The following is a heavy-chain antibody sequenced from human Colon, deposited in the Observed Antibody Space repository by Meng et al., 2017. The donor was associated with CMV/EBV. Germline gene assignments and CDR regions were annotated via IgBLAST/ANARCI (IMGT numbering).Heavy chain of an antibody. Sequence: GSFYLGWHRQTAERELEWIWRISEPGRTYYDLTLKSRVAMSVDTPMNQFSLKLNSVTAADTAVYYCAREPIRQYSYGSPFWYFDLWGRGTLVTVSS. D-gene: IGHD5-18*01. V-gene: IGHV4-39*07. CDR2: ISEPGRT. J-gene: IGHJ2*01. CDR3: AREPIRQYSYGSPFWYFDL. CDR1: GSFY.